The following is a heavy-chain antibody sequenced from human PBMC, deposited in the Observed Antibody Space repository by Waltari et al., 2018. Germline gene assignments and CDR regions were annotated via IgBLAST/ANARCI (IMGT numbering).Heavy chain of an antibody. CDR1: GFTFSSYW. CDR3: ARERYGSGSYYNPYFDY. CDR2: IKQDGREK. V-gene: IGHV3-7*01. D-gene: IGHD3-10*01. J-gene: IGHJ4*02. Sequence: EVQLVESGGGLVQPGGSLRLSCAASGFTFSSYWMSWVGQAPGKGLEWVANIKQDGREKYYVDSVKGRFTISRDNAKNSLYLQMNSLRAEDTAVYYCARERYGSGSYYNPYFDYWGQGTLVTVSS.